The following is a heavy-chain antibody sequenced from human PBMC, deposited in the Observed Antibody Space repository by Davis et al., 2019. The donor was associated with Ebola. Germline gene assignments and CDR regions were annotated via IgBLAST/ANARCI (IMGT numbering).Heavy chain of an antibody. Sequence: SLKISCAASGFTFDDYAMHWVRQAPGKGLEWVSGISWNSGSIGYADSVKGRFTISRDNAKNSLYLQMNSLRAEDTALYYCAKAGVGYTVAYFQHWGQGTLVTVSS. CDR1: GFTFDDYA. CDR2: ISWNSGSI. J-gene: IGHJ1*01. D-gene: IGHD5-24*01. V-gene: IGHV3-9*01. CDR3: AKAGVGYTVAYFQH.